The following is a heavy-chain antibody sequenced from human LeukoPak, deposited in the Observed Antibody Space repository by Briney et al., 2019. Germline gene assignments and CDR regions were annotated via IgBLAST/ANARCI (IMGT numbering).Heavy chain of an antibody. CDR1: GFTFSNYR. Sequence: GGSLRLSCAASGFTFSNYRMNWVRQAPGKGLEWVSYISSGSITIYCADSVKGRFTISRDNAKNSLYLQMNSLRAEDTAVYYCASYEDYDSSGYYHVDAFDVWGQGTMVTVSS. V-gene: IGHV3-48*01. D-gene: IGHD3-22*01. CDR3: ASYEDYDSSGYYHVDAFDV. CDR2: ISSGSITI. J-gene: IGHJ3*01.